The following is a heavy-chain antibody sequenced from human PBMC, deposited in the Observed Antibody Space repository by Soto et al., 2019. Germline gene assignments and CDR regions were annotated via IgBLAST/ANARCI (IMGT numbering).Heavy chain of an antibody. CDR2: ISTYNTNT. CDR1: GERFTTYG. D-gene: IGHD4-17*01. J-gene: IGHJ4*02. Sequence: QVQLVQSGAEVKNPGASVTVSCKASGERFTTYGISWVRQAPGQGLEWMGWISTYNTNTNYAPKFQGRLLLTNDTSTTTAHKELRSLSPDDTAVYYCARWAGQVRDYGGPFDYWGQGTLVNVSS. V-gene: IGHV1-18*04. CDR3: ARWAGQVRDYGGPFDY.